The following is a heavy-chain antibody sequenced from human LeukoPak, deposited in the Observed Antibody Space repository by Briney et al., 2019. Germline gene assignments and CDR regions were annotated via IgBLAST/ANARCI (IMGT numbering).Heavy chain of an antibody. V-gene: IGHV1-2*02. CDR1: GYTFTGYY. CDR2: INPNSGGT. Sequence: GASVKVPCKASGYTFTGYYVHWVRQAPGQGLEWMGWINPNSGGTDYAQKFRGRVTMTRDTSISTAYMELSRLRSDDTAVYYCARTPYYYGSGSHFDYWGQGTLVTVSS. J-gene: IGHJ4*02. D-gene: IGHD3-10*01. CDR3: ARTPYYYGSGSHFDY.